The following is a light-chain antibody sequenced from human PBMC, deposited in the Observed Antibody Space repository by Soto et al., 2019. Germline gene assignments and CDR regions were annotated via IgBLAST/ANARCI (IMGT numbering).Light chain of an antibody. CDR1: SSDVGAYNY. CDR2: DVN. CDR3: SSWTSGATYV. V-gene: IGLV2-14*01. Sequence: QSVLTQPASVSGSPGQSITISCAGTSSDVGAYNYVSWYQQHPGKAPQLMIYDVNNRPSGDSNRFSGSKSGNTASLTISGLQAEDEADYYCSSWTSGATYVFGSGTKVTVL. J-gene: IGLJ1*01.